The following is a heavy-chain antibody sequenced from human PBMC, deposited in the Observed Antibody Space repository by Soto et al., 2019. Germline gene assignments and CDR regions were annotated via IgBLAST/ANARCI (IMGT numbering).Heavy chain of an antibody. J-gene: IGHJ4*02. CDR3: PRRASSSFYPFDF. V-gene: IGHV5-10-1*01. CDR2: IDPSDSYV. D-gene: IGHD2-2*01. CDR1: GYSFPAYW. Sequence: GSLPISCQPSGYSFPAYWITCVRQSPGKGLEWMATIDPSDSYVDYSPSFRGHVTFSVDRSITTLYLQWNSLKASDRAMYFCPRRASSSFYPFDFWGQGALVSASS.